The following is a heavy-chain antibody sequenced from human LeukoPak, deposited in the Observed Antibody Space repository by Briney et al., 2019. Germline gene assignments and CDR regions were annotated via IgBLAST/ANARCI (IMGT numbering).Heavy chain of an antibody. CDR2: INHSGST. Sequence: SETLSLTCAVYGGSFSGYYWSWIRQPPGKGLEWIGEINHSGSTNYNPSLKSRVTISVDTSKNQFSLKLGSVTAADTAVYYCARGGNYYDSSGYYYVRFDPWGQGTLVTVSS. J-gene: IGHJ5*02. CDR1: GGSFSGYY. V-gene: IGHV4-34*01. D-gene: IGHD3-22*01. CDR3: ARGGNYYDSSGYYYVRFDP.